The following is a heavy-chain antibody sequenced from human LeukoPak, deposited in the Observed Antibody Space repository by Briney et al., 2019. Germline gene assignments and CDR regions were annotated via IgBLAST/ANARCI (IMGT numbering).Heavy chain of an antibody. V-gene: IGHV1-2*02. D-gene: IGHD6-19*01. CDR1: GYTFTGYY. CDR2: INPNSGGT. CDR3: ARDQRGLLQWLVIDAFDI. J-gene: IGHJ3*02. Sequence: ASVKVSCKASGYTFTGYYMHWVRQAPGQGLEWMGWINPNSGGTNYAQKFQGRVTMTRDTSISTGYMELSRLRSDDTAVYYCARDQRGLLQWLVIDAFDIWGQGTMVTVSS.